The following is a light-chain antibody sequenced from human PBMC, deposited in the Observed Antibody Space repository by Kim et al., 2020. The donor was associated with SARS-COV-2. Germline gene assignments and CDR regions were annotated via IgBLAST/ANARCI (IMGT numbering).Light chain of an antibody. CDR2: GAS. CDR3: QQYDNWPLT. V-gene: IGKV3D-15*01. CDR1: QSVNIN. Sequence: DIVMTQSPATLSVSPGERAALSCRASQSVNINLAWYQQKPGQAPRLLIYGASDRATGIPARFSGSGSGTDFTLTVSSLQSEDVAVYYCQQYDNWPLTFGGGTKVDIK. J-gene: IGKJ4*01.